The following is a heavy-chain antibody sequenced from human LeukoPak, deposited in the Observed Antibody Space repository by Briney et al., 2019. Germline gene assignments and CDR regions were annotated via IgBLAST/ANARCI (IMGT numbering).Heavy chain of an antibody. V-gene: IGHV3-53*01. CDR3: ARQTPPWLVGYYYYGMDV. CDR1: GFTVSSNY. D-gene: IGHD6-19*01. CDR2: IYSGGST. J-gene: IGHJ6*02. Sequence: GGSLRLSCAASGFTVSSNYMSWVRQAPGKGLEWVSVIYSGGSTHYADSVKGRFTISRDNSKNTLYLQMNSLRAEDTAVYYCARQTPPWLVGYYYYGMDVWGQGTTVTVSS.